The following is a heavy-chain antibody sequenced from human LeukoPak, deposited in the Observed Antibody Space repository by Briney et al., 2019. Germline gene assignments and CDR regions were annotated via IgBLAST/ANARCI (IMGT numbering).Heavy chain of an antibody. CDR2: ISGSGGST. J-gene: IGHJ4*02. V-gene: IGHV3-23*01. CDR1: GFTFSSYA. Sequence: GGSLRLSCAASGFTFSSYAMSWVRQAPGKGLEWVSAISGSGGSTYYADSVKGRFTISRDNSKNALYLQMNSLRAEDTAVYYCAKALEQLWLGYYFDYWGQGTLVTVSS. CDR3: AKALEQLWLGYYFDY. D-gene: IGHD5-18*01.